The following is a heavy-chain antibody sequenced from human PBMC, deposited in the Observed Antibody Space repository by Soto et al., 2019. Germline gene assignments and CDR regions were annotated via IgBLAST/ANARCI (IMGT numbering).Heavy chain of an antibody. J-gene: IGHJ4*02. D-gene: IGHD6-25*01. CDR1: GYTFRNYG. Sequence: QVQLVQSGAEVKKPGASVKVSCEAYGYTFRNYGITWVRQAPGQGLEWMGWVSAYNRNTNYAQKFQERVTMTTDTSTSTAYMELRSLRSDDTAIYFCARERRWAALPYWGQGTLVTVSS. V-gene: IGHV1-18*01. CDR2: VSAYNRNT. CDR3: ARERRWAALPY.